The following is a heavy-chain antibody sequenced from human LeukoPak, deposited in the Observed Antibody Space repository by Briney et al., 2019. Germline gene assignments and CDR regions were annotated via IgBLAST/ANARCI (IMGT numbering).Heavy chain of an antibody. CDR1: GFTASSNY. CDR3: AREVMAKRRAFDI. J-gene: IGHJ3*02. D-gene: IGHD2-8*01. Sequence: GSLRLSCAVSGFTASSNYMSWVRQAPGKGLEWGSVIYSDDRTYYADSVKGRFTISRHTSKKTLYLQMNSLRAEDTAVYYCAREVMAKRRAFDIWGQGTVVTVSS. CDR2: IYSDDRT. V-gene: IGHV3-53*04.